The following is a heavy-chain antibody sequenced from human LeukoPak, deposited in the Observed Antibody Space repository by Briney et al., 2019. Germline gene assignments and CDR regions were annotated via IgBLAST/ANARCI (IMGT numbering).Heavy chain of an antibody. V-gene: IGHV3-23*01. D-gene: IGHD2-15*01. J-gene: IGHJ4*02. CDR2: ISGSSGAT. CDR1: GFTFSSYS. Sequence: PGGALRLSCAASGFTFSSYSMAWVRQAPGKGLGWGSIISGSSGATFYADSVKGRFTISRDNSKNTLYLEMSSLRAEDTAVYYCAKEGDRGFVVADYFDYWGQGTLVTVSS. CDR3: AKEGDRGFVVADYFDY.